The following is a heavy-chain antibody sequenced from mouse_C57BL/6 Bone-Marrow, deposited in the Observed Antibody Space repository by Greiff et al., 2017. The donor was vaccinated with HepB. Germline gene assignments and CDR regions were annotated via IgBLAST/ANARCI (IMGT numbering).Heavy chain of an antibody. CDR3: AKNRLSYYGSSHWYFDV. CDR2: IWGDEST. D-gene: IGHD1-1*01. J-gene: IGHJ1*03. CDR1: GFSLTSYG. V-gene: IGHV2-3*01. Sequence: VNVVESGPGLVAPSQSLSITCTVSGFSLTSYGVSWVRQPPGKGLEWLGVIWGDESTNYHSALICRLSISKDNSKSQVFLKLNSLQTDDTATYYCAKNRLSYYGSSHWYFDVWGTGTTVTVSS.